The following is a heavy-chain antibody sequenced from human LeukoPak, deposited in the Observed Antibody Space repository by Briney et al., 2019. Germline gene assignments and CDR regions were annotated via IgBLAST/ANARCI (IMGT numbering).Heavy chain of an antibody. CDR2: IIPIFGTA. V-gene: IGHV1-69*13. CDR1: GYTFTSYA. J-gene: IGHJ4*02. Sequence: SVKVSCKASGYTFTSYAMNWVRQAPGQGLEWMGGIIPIFGTANYAQKFQGRVTITADESTSTAYMELSSLRSEDTAVYYCARGYCSGGSCYLPRGYFDYWGQGTLVTVSS. CDR3: ARGYCSGGSCYLPRGYFDY. D-gene: IGHD2-15*01.